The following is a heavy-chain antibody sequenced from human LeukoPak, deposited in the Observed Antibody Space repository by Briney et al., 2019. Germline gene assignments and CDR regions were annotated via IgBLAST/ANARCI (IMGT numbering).Heavy chain of an antibody. CDR1: GGSFSGYY. CDR2: INHSGST. J-gene: IGHJ4*02. V-gene: IGHV4-34*01. CDR3: ARECYGSGSLLDC. D-gene: IGHD3-10*01. Sequence: SETLSLTCAVYGGSFSGYYWSWIRQPPGKGLEWIGEINHSGSTNYNPSLKSRVTISVDTSKNQFSLKLSSVTAADTAVYYCARECYGSGSLLDCWGQGTLVTVSS.